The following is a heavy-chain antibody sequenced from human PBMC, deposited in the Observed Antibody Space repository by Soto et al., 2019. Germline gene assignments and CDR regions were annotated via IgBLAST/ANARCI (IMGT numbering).Heavy chain of an antibody. J-gene: IGHJ4*02. V-gene: IGHV1-18*01. Sequence: QIQLVQSGTEVREPGASVKVSCQASGYTFTSYGIIWLRQAPGQGLELMGWISGYNNNKNYAQKYQARVTMTTDTSTRTAYMELRSLRSDDTAVYYCARVGAIAPAEGEYWGQGTLVTVSS. CDR1: GYTFTSYG. CDR3: ARVGAIAPAEGEY. CDR2: ISGYNNNK. D-gene: IGHD6-13*01.